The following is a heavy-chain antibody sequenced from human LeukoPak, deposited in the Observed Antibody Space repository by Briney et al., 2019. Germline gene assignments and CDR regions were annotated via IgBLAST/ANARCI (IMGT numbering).Heavy chain of an antibody. CDR3: ARDDRWLQFNN. J-gene: IGHJ4*02. V-gene: IGHV3-23*01. D-gene: IGHD5-24*01. CDR2: ITGSADIT. CDR1: GFTFSNYG. Sequence: GGSLRLSRAASGFTFSNYGMNWVRQAPGKGLEWVSGITGSADITYYADSVKGRFTISRDNSKNTLYLQINSLRAEDTAVYFCARDDRWLQFNNWGQGTLVTVSS.